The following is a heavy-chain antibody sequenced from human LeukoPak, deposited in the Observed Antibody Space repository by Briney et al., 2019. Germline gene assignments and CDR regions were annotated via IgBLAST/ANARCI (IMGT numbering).Heavy chain of an antibody. V-gene: IGHV3-73*01. Sequence: GGSLRLSCAASGFTFSGSAMHWVRQASGKGLEWVGRIRGKADSYATAYAASVEGRFTISRDDSKNMAYLQMNSLKTDDTAVYYCTRWGVTDTETFDVWGKGTMVTVSS. CDR3: TRWGVTDTETFDV. J-gene: IGHJ3*01. CDR1: GFTFSGSA. CDR2: IRGKADSYAT. D-gene: IGHD2-21*02.